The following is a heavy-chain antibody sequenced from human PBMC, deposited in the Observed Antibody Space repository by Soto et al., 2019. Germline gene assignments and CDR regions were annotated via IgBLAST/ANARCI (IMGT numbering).Heavy chain of an antibody. CDR2: IYYSGST. CDR3: ARHLRSGSYHYYFDY. V-gene: IGHV4-61*05. J-gene: IGHJ4*02. D-gene: IGHD1-26*01. CDR1: VAPSAVVVTS. Sequence: PSETRPSPALSLVAPSAVVVTSGAGSASPQERGLEWIGYIYYSGSTNYNPSLKSRVTISVDTSNNQFSLKLSSVTAADTAVYYCARHLRSGSYHYYFDYWGQGTLVTVSS.